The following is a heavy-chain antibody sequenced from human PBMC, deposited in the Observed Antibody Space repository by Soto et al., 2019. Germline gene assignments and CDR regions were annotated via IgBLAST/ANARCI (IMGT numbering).Heavy chain of an antibody. CDR1: GFTVSTHW. CDR3: ARARGVDY. CDR2: IKADGSEK. V-gene: IGHV3-7*03. Sequence: GSLRLYCVGSGFTVSTHWMNWVRQAPGQGLEWVANIKADGSEKYYVDSVKGRFTISRDNAKNSLYLQMNSLRAEDTAVYYCARARGVDYWGQGTQVTVSS. D-gene: IGHD3-16*01. J-gene: IGHJ4*02.